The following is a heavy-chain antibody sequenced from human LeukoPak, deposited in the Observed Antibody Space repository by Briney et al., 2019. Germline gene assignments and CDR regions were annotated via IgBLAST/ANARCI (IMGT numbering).Heavy chain of an antibody. Sequence: GGPLRLSCAASGFTSSDHYMDWVRQAPGKGLEWVGRTRNKANSYTTKYAASVEGRFTISRDASKNLLYLQLNSLKSEDTAVYYCTRAGYCGAGACYSDYYDYWGQGTLVTVSA. CDR2: TRNKANSYTT. CDR1: GFTSSDHY. D-gene: IGHD2-15*01. CDR3: TRAGYCGAGACYSDYYDY. J-gene: IGHJ4*02. V-gene: IGHV3-72*01.